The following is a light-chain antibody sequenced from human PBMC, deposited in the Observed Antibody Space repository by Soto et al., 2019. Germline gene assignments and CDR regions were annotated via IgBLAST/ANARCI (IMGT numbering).Light chain of an antibody. Sequence: EIVMPKHPATLSVSPGERATLSCRAIQSVNHRLAWYQXNXGXAPRVXIYRASNRATGNPVRFSGSGSGTEFTLTISSMQSEDFAVYYCQQHDVWLELTFSGGTKVDI. J-gene: IGKJ4*01. CDR2: RAS. CDR3: QQHDVWLELT. CDR1: QSVNHR. V-gene: IGKV3-15*01.